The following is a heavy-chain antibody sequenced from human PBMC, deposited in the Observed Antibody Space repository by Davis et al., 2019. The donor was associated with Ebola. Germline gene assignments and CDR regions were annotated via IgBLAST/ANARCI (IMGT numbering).Heavy chain of an antibody. V-gene: IGHV3-74*01. CDR3: ARVALPVGVRGMDV. Sequence: GESLKISCAASGFTFSTYWMYWVRQAPGEGLVWVSRINSDGTITIYADSVKGRFTISRDNAKNTLYLQMNSLKTEDTAVYYCARVALPVGVRGMDVWGQGTTVTVSS. D-gene: IGHD3-10*01. CDR1: GFTFSTYW. J-gene: IGHJ6*02. CDR2: INSDGTIT.